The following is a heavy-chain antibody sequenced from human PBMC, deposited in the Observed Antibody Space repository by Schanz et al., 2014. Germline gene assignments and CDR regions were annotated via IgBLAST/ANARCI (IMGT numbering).Heavy chain of an antibody. D-gene: IGHD6-19*01. CDR2: INPSGGST. J-gene: IGHJ4*02. V-gene: IGHV1-46*01. Sequence: QVQLVQSGAEVKKPGASVRVSCKVSGYAFTTYGISWVRQAPGQGLEWMGMINPSGGSTTYAQKFQGRVTMTRDTSTSTVYMELRSLRSDDTAMYYCARGGYSSGWYDRDIAHFDYWGQGTLVTVSS. CDR3: ARGGYSSGWYDRDIAHFDY. CDR1: GYAFTTYG.